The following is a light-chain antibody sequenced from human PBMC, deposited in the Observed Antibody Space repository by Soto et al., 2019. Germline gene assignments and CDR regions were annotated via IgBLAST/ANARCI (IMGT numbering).Light chain of an antibody. Sequence: EIVLTQSPGTLSLSPGERATLSSRASQGVSSTNLAWYQQKAGQAPRLLIYGASSRATGIPDRLSGSGSGTDFTLTISRLEPEDFAVYYCQQYGDSPFTFGQGTKLEIK. CDR1: QGVSSTN. CDR3: QQYGDSPFT. CDR2: GAS. V-gene: IGKV3-20*01. J-gene: IGKJ2*01.